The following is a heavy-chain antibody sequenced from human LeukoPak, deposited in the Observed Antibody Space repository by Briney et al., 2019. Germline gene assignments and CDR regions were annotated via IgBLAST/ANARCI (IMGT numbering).Heavy chain of an antibody. J-gene: IGHJ4*02. CDR3: ARDLRRYYGSGILDG. D-gene: IGHD3-10*01. V-gene: IGHV3-33*01. Sequence: GGSLRLSCAASGFTFSSYGMHWVRQAPGKGLEWVAVIWCDGSNKYYADYVKGRFTISRDNSKNTLYLQMNSLRAEDTAVYYCARDLRRYYGSGILDGWGQGTLVTVSS. CDR1: GFTFSSYG. CDR2: IWCDGSNK.